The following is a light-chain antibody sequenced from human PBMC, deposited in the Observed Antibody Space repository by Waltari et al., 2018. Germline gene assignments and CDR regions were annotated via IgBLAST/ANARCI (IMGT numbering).Light chain of an antibody. J-gene: IGLJ2*01. CDR2: GKN. Sequence: SSELTQDPAVSVALRQTVRITCHGDSLRRYYASWYQQKPGQAPVLVLYGKNNRPSGIPDRFSGSTSGNKASLTISGAHAEDEADYYCNSRDTSGTHVVFGGGTKLTVL. CDR3: NSRDTSGTHVV. V-gene: IGLV3-19*01. CDR1: SLRRYY.